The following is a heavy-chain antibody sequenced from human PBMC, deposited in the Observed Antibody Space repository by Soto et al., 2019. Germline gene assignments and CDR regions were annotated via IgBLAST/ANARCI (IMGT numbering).Heavy chain of an antibody. D-gene: IGHD6-13*01. CDR3: ARETIAAAGTVDY. CDR2: IYYSGST. CDR1: GGSISSGGYY. Sequence: PSETLSLTCTVSGGSISSGGYYWSWIRQHPGKGLEWIGYIYYSGSTYYNPSLKSRVTISVDTSKNQFSLKLSSVTAADTAVYYCARETIAAAGTVDYWGQGTLVTVSS. V-gene: IGHV4-31*03. J-gene: IGHJ4*02.